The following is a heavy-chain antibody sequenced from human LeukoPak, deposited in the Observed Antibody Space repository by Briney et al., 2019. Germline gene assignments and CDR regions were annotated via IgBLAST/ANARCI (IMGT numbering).Heavy chain of an antibody. CDR1: GYTFTGYY. Sequence: ASVKVSCKASGYTFTGYYMHWVRQAPGQGLEWMGWINPNSGGTNYAQKFQGWVTMTRDTSISTAYMELSRLRSDDTAVYYCAQGQQQLVGDYYYYGMDVWGQGTTVTVSS. V-gene: IGHV1-2*04. CDR2: INPNSGGT. J-gene: IGHJ6*02. D-gene: IGHD6-13*01. CDR3: AQGQQQLVGDYYYYGMDV.